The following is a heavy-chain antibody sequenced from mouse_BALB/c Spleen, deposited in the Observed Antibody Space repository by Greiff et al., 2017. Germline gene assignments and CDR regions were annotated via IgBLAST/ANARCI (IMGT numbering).Heavy chain of an antibody. CDR1: GYSITSGYY. CDR3: AKGGNHYGSAMDY. CDR2: ISYDGSN. D-gene: IGHD1-1*02. V-gene: IGHV3-6*02. J-gene: IGHJ4*01. Sequence: EVKLQESGPGLVKPSQSLSLTCSVTGYSITSGYYWNWIRQFPGNKLEWMGYISYDGSNNYNPSLKNRISITRDTSKNQFFLKLNSVTTEDTATYYCAKGGNHYGSAMDYWGQGTSVTVSS.